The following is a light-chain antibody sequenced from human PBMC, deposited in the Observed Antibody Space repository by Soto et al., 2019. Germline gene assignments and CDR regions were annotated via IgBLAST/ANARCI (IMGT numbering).Light chain of an antibody. Sequence: DIVMTQSPDSLAVSLGERATINCKSRQSVLYSSNNKNYLAWYQQKPGQPPKLLIYWASTRESGVPDRFSGSGSGTDFTLTISRLEPEDFAVYYCQQYGSSPPITFGQGTRLEIK. CDR2: WAS. CDR1: QSVLYSSNNKNY. CDR3: QQYGSSPPIT. V-gene: IGKV4-1*01. J-gene: IGKJ5*01.